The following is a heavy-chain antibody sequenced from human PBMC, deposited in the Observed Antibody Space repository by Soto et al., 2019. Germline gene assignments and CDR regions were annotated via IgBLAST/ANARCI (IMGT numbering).Heavy chain of an antibody. CDR3: ARGVRGAYGFDI. CDR1: GFSFSSYW. Sequence: EVQLVESGGALVQPGGSLRLSCAASGFSFSSYWMHWVRQGPGKGLVWVSRIHGDGGRTNYADSVKGRFTISRDNVKNTVYLQMDSLRAEETAVYYCARGVRGAYGFDIWGQGTLVTVSS. CDR2: IHGDGGRT. D-gene: IGHD3-16*01. V-gene: IGHV3-74*01. J-gene: IGHJ3*02.